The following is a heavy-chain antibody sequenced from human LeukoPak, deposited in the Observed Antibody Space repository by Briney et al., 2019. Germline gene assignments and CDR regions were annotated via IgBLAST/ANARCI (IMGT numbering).Heavy chain of an antibody. Sequence: GASVKVSCKASGYTFTSYYMHWVRQAPGQGLEWMGIINPSGGSTSYAQKFQGRVTMTRDTSITTAYMELSRLRSDDTAVYYCTTSDSLNFDYWGQGTLVTVSS. D-gene: IGHD3-22*01. CDR1: GYTFTSYY. V-gene: IGHV1-46*01. J-gene: IGHJ4*02. CDR2: INPSGGST. CDR3: TTSDSLNFDY.